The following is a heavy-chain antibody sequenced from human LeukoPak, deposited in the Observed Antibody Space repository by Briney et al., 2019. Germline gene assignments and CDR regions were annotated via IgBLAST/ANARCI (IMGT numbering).Heavy chain of an antibody. Sequence: GGSLRLSCVGTGFTFSTYRMNWVRQAPGKGLEWVSSISSSSSYIYYADSVKGRITISRDNAKNSLYLQMNSLRVEDTAVYYCARDKDVYFDYWGQGTLVTVSS. CDR1: GFTFSTYR. CDR3: ARDKDVYFDY. CDR2: ISSSSSYI. V-gene: IGHV3-21*01. J-gene: IGHJ4*02.